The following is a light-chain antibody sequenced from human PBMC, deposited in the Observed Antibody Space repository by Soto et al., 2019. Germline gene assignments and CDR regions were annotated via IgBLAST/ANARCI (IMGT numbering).Light chain of an antibody. CDR1: TGAVTSGYY. CDR3: LLYYGGALYV. V-gene: IGLV7-43*01. Sequence: QAVGTQDHSLPGSPGGTVTHTSAPSTGAVTSGYYPTWFQQKPGQAPRSLIYSTSNQHYWTTARFSGSLLGGKSALTLSGVQPEDEAEYYCLLYYGGALYVFGTGTKLTVL. CDR2: STS. J-gene: IGLJ1*01.